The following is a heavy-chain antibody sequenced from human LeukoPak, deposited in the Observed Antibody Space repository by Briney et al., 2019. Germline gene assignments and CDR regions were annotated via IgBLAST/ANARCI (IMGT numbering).Heavy chain of an antibody. V-gene: IGHV3-30*02. CDR2: IRYDGSNK. D-gene: IGHD3-10*01. CDR1: GFTFSSYG. J-gene: IGHJ4*02. Sequence: GGSLRLSCAASGFTFSSYGMHWVRQAPGKGLEWVAFIRYDGSNKYYADSVKGRFTISRDNSKNTLYLQMNSLRAEDTAVYYCAKDTNYYGSGSPDYWGQGTLVTVSS. CDR3: AKDTNYYGSGSPDY.